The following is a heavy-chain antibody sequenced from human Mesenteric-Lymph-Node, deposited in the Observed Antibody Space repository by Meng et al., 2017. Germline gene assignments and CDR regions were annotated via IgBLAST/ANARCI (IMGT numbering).Heavy chain of an antibody. Sequence: VQLQQWGAGLLKPSETLSLTCAVYGGSFSGYYWSWIRQPPGKGLEWIGEINHSGSTNYNPSLKSRVTISVDTSKNQFSLKLSSVTAADTAVYYCARVGWRQWSFDLWGRGTLVTVSS. V-gene: IGHV4-34*01. D-gene: IGHD5-18*01. CDR1: GGSFSGYY. CDR3: ARVGWRQWSFDL. CDR2: INHSGST. J-gene: IGHJ2*01.